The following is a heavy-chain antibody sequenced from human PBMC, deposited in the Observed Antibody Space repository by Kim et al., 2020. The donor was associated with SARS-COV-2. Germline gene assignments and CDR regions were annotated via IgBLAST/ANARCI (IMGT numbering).Heavy chain of an antibody. J-gene: IGHJ4*02. CDR3: ARVWGGSYYFDY. D-gene: IGHD1-26*01. Sequence: SETLSLTCAVYGGSFSGYYWSWIRQPPGKGLEWIGEINHSGSTNYNPSLKSRVTISVDTSKNQFSLKLSSVTAADTAVYYCARVWGGSYYFDYWGQGTLVTVSS. CDR2: INHSGST. CDR1: GGSFSGYY. V-gene: IGHV4-34*01.